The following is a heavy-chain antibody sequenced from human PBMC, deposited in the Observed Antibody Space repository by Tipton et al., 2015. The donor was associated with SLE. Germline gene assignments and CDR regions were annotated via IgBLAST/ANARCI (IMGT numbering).Heavy chain of an antibody. CDR3: ARATPLFNWFDP. Sequence: TLSLTCTVSNGSINYYHWSWIRQPPGKGLEYIGHVYYLGATNYSPSLKSRVTISVDTSKNQFSLKLRSVTAADTAVYYCARATPLFNWFDPWGQGTLVTVSS. D-gene: IGHD2-15*01. CDR2: VYYLGAT. J-gene: IGHJ5*02. CDR1: NGSINYYH. V-gene: IGHV4-59*01.